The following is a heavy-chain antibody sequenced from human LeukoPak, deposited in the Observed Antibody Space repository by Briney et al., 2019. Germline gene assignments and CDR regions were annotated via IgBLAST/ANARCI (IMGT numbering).Heavy chain of an antibody. CDR2: IYXSGST. Sequence: RQPXXXXXEXXXYIYXSGSTNYNPSLKSRVTISVDTSKNQFSLKLSSVTAADTAVYYCARGGGREWFHYYYYGMDVWGQGTTVTVSS. D-gene: IGHD3-3*01. V-gene: IGHV4-59*01. J-gene: IGHJ6*02. CDR3: ARGGGREWFHYYYYGMDV.